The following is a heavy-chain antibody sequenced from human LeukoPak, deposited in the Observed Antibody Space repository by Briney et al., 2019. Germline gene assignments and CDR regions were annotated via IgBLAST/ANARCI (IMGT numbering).Heavy chain of an antibody. Sequence: ASVKVSRKASGYMFTGYYMHWVRQAPGQGPEWMGVIHPSDGSTSYAPKFQGRVTMTRDTSTTTVYMELSSLTSEDTAVYYCSRGGSSSYYFDYWGQGTLVTVSS. CDR2: IHPSDGST. V-gene: IGHV1-46*01. J-gene: IGHJ4*02. CDR3: SRGGSSSYYFDY. CDR1: GYMFTGYY. D-gene: IGHD6-13*01.